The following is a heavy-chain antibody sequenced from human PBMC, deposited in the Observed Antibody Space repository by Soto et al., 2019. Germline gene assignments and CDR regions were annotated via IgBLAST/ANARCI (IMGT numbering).Heavy chain of an antibody. J-gene: IGHJ3*02. Sequence: PGGSLRLSCAASGFTFSSYGMHWVRQAPGKGLEWVAVISYDGSNKYYADSVKGRFTISRDNSKNTLYLQMNSLRSDDTAVYYCASRTRGYSYGYEDAFDIWGQGTMVTVSS. D-gene: IGHD5-18*01. CDR1: GFTFSSYG. CDR3: ASRTRGYSYGYEDAFDI. CDR2: ISYDGSNK. V-gene: IGHV3-30*03.